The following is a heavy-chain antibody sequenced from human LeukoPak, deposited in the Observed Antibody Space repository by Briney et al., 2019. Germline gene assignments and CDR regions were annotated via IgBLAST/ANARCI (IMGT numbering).Heavy chain of an antibody. CDR1: GYTFTGYY. J-gene: IGHJ4*02. CDR3: ARAREKEEGYYFDY. Sequence: ASVKVSCKASGYTFTGYYIHWMRQAPGQGLEWMGIIDPSGGSTSYAQKFQGRVTMTRDMSTSTVYMELSSLRSEDTAVYYCARAREKEEGYYFDYWGQGALVTVSS. CDR2: IDPSGGST. V-gene: IGHV1-46*01.